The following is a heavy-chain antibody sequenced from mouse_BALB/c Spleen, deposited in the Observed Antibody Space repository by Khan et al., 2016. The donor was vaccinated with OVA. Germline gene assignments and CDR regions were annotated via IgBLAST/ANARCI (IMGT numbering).Heavy chain of an antibody. Sequence: VQLQQPGPELVKPGASVKVSCKAAGYAFTSYIMYWVKQSHGKSLEWIGYIDPYNGGTSYNQKFKGKATLTVDKSSTTAYMHLNSLTSEDSAVYYCARGGYGGFAYWGQGTLVTVSA. CDR3: ARGGYGGFAY. V-gene: IGHV1S135*01. CDR1: GYAFTSYI. D-gene: IGHD2-2*01. J-gene: IGHJ3*01. CDR2: IDPYNGGT.